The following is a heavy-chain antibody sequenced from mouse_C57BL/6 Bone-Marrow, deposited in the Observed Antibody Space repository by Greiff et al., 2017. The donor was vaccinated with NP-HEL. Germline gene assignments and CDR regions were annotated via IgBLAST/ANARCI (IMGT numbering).Heavy chain of an antibody. J-gene: IGHJ1*03. CDR3: ALYDWYFDV. Sequence: QVQLQQPGAELVMPGASVKLSCKASGYTFTCYWMHWVKQRPGQGLEWIGEIDPSDSYTNYNQKFKGKSTLTVDKSSSTAYMQLSSLTSEDSAVYYCALYDWYFDVWGTGTTVTVSS. CDR1: GYTFTCYW. D-gene: IGHD2-12*01. CDR2: IDPSDSYT. V-gene: IGHV1-69*01.